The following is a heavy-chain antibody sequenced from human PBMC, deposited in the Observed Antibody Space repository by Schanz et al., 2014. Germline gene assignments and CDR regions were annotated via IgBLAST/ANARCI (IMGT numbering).Heavy chain of an antibody. CDR1: GFAFSSYG. J-gene: IGHJ4*02. Sequence: EVQLLESGGGLVQPGGSLRLSCLASGFAFSSYGMNWLRQAPGKGLEWVSVIGVDGTTTYYADSVKGRFTISRDNSKNTLYLQMNSLRPEDTPVYYCAKYRGYYRVSGSYRELEYWGQGTLVTVSS. V-gene: IGHV3-23*01. CDR2: IGVDGTTT. D-gene: IGHD3-10*01. CDR3: AKYRGYYRVSGSYRELEY.